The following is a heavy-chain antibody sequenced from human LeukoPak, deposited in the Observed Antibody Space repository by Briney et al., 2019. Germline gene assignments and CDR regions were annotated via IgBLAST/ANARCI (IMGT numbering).Heavy chain of an antibody. J-gene: IGHJ6*03. D-gene: IGHD1-26*01. V-gene: IGHV4-59*01. CDR2: IYYSGST. Sequence: ETLSLTCTVSGGSNSSYYWSWIRQPPGKGLEWIGYIYYSGSTNYNPSLKSRVTISVDTSKNQFSLKLSSVTAADTAVYYCARVGVGATTLYYYYYYMDVWGKGTTVTVSS. CDR3: ARVGVGATTLYYYYYYMDV. CDR1: GGSNSSYY.